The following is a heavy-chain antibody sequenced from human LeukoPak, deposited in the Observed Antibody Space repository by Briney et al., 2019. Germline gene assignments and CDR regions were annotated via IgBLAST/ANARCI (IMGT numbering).Heavy chain of an antibody. Sequence: PSGTLSLTCAVSGGSISTYNWWSWVRQPPGKGLEWIGEIFYSGSINYNPSLKSRVTLSLDKSKNQFSLQLSSVTAADTAVYYCARHTRYYDSSGYYYNFDYWGQGTLVTVSS. V-gene: IGHV4-4*02. CDR1: GGSISTYNW. CDR3: ARHTRYYDSSGYYYNFDY. J-gene: IGHJ4*02. D-gene: IGHD3-22*01. CDR2: IFYSGSI.